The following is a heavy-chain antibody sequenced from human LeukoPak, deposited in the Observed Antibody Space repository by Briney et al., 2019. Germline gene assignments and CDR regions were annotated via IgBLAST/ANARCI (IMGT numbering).Heavy chain of an antibody. Sequence: PGGSLRLPCAASGFTFDDYAMHWVRQAPGKGLEWVSGISWNSGSIGYADSVKGRFTISRDNAKNSLYLQMNSLRAEDTALYYCAKGTLPKIAAAGTGDYWGQGTLVTVSS. CDR3: AKGTLPKIAAAGTGDY. CDR1: GFTFDDYA. V-gene: IGHV3-9*01. J-gene: IGHJ4*02. CDR2: ISWNSGSI. D-gene: IGHD6-13*01.